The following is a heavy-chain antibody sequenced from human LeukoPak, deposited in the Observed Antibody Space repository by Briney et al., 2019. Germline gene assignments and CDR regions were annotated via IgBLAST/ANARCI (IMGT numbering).Heavy chain of an antibody. V-gene: IGHV3-48*03. CDR2: ISSSGSTI. D-gene: IGHD2-15*01. J-gene: IGHJ4*02. CDR3: ARLYCGGGNCFNYFDY. CDR1: GFTFSSYE. Sequence: GGSLRLSCAASGFTFSSYEMNWVRQAPGKGLEWVSYISSSGSTIYYADSVKGRFTISRDNAKNSLYLQMNSLRAEDTAVYYCARLYCGGGNCFNYFDYWGQGTLVTVSS.